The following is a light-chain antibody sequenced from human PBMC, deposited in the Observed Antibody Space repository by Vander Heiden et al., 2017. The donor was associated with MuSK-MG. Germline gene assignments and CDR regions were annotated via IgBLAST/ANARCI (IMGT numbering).Light chain of an antibody. CDR1: QSVLYSSSNMNY. CDR2: WAS. CDR3: HQEDDTQST. J-gene: IGKJ2*01. V-gene: IGKV4-1*01. Sequence: DIVLTQSPDSLAVSLGEKATISCKSSQSVLYSSSNMNYLAWFQQKPGQPPKLLIYWASTRVSGVPDRSSGSGSASEFTLSISSLLVEDAAVYYCHQEDDTQSTFGQGTKLEIK.